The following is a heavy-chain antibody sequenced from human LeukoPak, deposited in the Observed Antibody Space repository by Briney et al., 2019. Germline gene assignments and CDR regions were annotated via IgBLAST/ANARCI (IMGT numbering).Heavy chain of an antibody. V-gene: IGHV3-30*02. CDR3: AKGRLSPFQH. J-gene: IGHJ1*01. D-gene: IGHD2-2*01. CDR1: GFTFSSYG. CDR2: IRYDGSNK. Sequence: PGGSLRLSCAASGFTFSSYGMHWVRQAPGKGLEWVAFIRYDGSNKYYADSVKGRFTISRDNSKNTLYLQMNGLRAEDTAVYYCAKGRLSPFQHWGQGTLVTVSS.